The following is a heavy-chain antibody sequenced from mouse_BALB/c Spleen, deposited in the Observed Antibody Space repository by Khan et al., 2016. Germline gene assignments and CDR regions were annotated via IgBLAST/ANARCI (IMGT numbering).Heavy chain of an antibody. CDR3: AREETNYALFDY. J-gene: IGHJ2*01. Sequence: QVQLQQSGAELARPGAAMKMSCKTSGYIFTSYTIQWIKQRPGQGLEWIGYINPDSAYTDYNQRFKDKATLTADTSSSTAYMQLSSLTSEDSAGYYGAREETNYALFDYWGQGTTLTVSS. CDR1: GYIFTSYT. D-gene: IGHD2-1*01. CDR2: INPDSAYT. V-gene: IGHV1-4*01.